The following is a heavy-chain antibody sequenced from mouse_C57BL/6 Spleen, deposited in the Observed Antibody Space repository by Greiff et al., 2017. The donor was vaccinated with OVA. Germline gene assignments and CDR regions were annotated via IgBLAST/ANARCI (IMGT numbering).Heavy chain of an antibody. CDR1: GFTFSSYS. J-gene: IGHJ2*01. V-gene: IGHV5-4*01. CDR3: ARDGVTTVVYFGY. Sequence: EVKLEQSGGGLVKPGGSLKLSCAASGFTFSSYSMSWVRQTPEKRLEWVATISDGGSYTYYPDNVKGRFTISRDNAKNNLYLQMSHLKSEDTAMYYCARDGVTTVVYFGYWGQGTTLTVSS. D-gene: IGHD1-1*01. CDR2: ISDGGSYT.